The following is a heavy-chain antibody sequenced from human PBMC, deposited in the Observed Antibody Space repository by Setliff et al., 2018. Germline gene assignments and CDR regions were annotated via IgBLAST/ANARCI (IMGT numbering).Heavy chain of an antibody. CDR3: ATDGPVLNGDYIS. CDR2: MYYSGSN. Sequence: SETLSLTCNVSGDSINRSGYYWGWIRQPPGKGLEWIGSMYYSGSNDYNPSLKSRVTISLDTSKNQFSLRLTSVTAADTDVYYCATDGPVLNGDYISWGQGTLVTVSS. V-gene: IGHV4-39*07. J-gene: IGHJ5*02. D-gene: IGHD3-10*01. CDR1: GDSINRSGYY.